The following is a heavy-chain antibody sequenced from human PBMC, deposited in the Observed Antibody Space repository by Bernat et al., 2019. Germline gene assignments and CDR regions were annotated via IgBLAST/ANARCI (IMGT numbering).Heavy chain of an antibody. V-gene: IGHV5-10-1*03. CDR1: GYSFTSYW. CDR3: ARHKPNHLLWFGELPNWFDP. CDR2: IDPSDSDT. J-gene: IGHJ5*02. D-gene: IGHD3-10*01. Sequence: LVQSGAEVKKPGESLRISCKGSGYSFTSYWISWVRQMPGKGLEWMGRIDPSDSDTRYSPSFQGQVTISADKSISTAYLQWSSLKASDTAMYYCARHKPNHLLWFGELPNWFDPWGQGTLVTVSS.